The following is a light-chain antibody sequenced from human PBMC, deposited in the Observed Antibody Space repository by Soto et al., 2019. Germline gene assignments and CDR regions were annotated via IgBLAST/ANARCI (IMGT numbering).Light chain of an antibody. CDR2: AAS. J-gene: IGKJ4*02. V-gene: IGKV3-15*01. CDR3: QQYKNWPPLT. CDR1: QSVGSA. Sequence: EIVMTQSPATLSLSPGETATLSCRASQSVGSAVAWYQHKPGQAPRLLIVAASIRATGVPGRFSGGGSGTEFTLTISSIQYEDVAVYYCQQYKNWPPLTFGGGTTVEIK.